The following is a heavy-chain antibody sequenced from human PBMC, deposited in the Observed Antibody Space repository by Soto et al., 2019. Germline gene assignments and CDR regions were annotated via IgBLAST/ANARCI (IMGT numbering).Heavy chain of an antibody. D-gene: IGHD2-15*01. CDR1: GGSISSYY. V-gene: IGHV4-59*08. Sequence: SETLSLTCTVSGGSISSYYWSWIRQPPGKGLEWIGYIYYSGSTNYNPSLKSRVTISVDTSKNQFSLKLSSVTAADTAVYYCARLVGGGIYYYYYMDVWGKGTTVTVSS. CDR2: IYYSGST. J-gene: IGHJ6*03. CDR3: ARLVGGGIYYYYYMDV.